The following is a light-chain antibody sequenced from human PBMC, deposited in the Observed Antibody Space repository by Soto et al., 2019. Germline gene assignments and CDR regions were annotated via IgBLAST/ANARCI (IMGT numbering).Light chain of an antibody. V-gene: IGKV3-11*01. CDR2: DAS. Sequence: IVLTQSPATLSLSPGERATLSCRASQSISTYLTWYQQKPGQAPRLLIYDASNRATGIPARFSGSGSGTDCTLTISSLAPEDFAVYYGHQRSSWPPLTFGGGTKVEIK. CDR1: QSISTY. J-gene: IGKJ4*01. CDR3: HQRSSWPPLT.